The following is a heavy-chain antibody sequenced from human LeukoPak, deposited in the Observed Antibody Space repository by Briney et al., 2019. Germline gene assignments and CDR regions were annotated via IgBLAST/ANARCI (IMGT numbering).Heavy chain of an antibody. V-gene: IGHV4-31*03. CDR1: GGSISIGNYY. Sequence: SETLSLTCTVSGGSISIGNYYWSWLRQHPGMGLEWIGYIYVSGSIHYNPSLRSRTTISVDTSKNQFSLRLTSVTVADTAVYYCARGRGRLSGWFDSWGRGALVTVSS. J-gene: IGHJ5*01. CDR2: IYVSGSI. D-gene: IGHD2/OR15-2a*01. CDR3: ARGRGRLSGWFDS.